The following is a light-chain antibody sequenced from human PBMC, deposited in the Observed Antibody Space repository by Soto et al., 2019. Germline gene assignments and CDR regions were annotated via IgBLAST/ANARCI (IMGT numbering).Light chain of an antibody. J-gene: IGLJ1*01. V-gene: IGLV1-51*01. CDR3: GTWDSSLSAFYV. CDR2: DNN. CDR1: SSKIGNNY. Sequence: QSVLTQPPSVSAAPGQKVTISCSGSSSKIGNNYVSWYQQLPGTAPKLLIYDNNKRPSGIPDRFSGSKSGTSATLGITGLQTGDEPDYYRGTWDSSLSAFYVXGTGTKVTVL.